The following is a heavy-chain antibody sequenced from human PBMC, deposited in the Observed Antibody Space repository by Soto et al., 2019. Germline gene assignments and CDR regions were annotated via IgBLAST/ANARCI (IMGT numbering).Heavy chain of an antibody. V-gene: IGHV1-3*01. CDR3: ARETTTVTTPYYYYYMDV. J-gene: IGHJ6*03. D-gene: IGHD4-17*01. CDR1: GYTFTSYA. CDR2: INAGNGNT. Sequence: QVQLVQSGAEVKKPGASVKVSCKASGYTFTSYAMHWVRQAPGQRLEWMGWINAGNGNTKYSQKFQGRVTITRDTSASTAYMELSSLRSEDTAVYYCARETTTVTTPYYYYYMDVWGKGTTVTVSS.